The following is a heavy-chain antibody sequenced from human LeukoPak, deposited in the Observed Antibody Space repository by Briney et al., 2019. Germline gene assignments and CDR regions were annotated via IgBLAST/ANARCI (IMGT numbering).Heavy chain of an antibody. CDR1: GGSISSGSYY. J-gene: IGHJ4*02. D-gene: IGHD6-13*01. CDR2: IYHSGST. CDR3: ARALYSSSCHFDY. Sequence: PSETLSLTCTVSGGSISSGSYYWGWIRQPPGKGLEWIGSIYHSGSTYYNPSLKSRVTISVDTSKNQFSLKLSSVTAADTAVYYCARALYSSSCHFDYWGQGTLVTVSS. V-gene: IGHV4-39*07.